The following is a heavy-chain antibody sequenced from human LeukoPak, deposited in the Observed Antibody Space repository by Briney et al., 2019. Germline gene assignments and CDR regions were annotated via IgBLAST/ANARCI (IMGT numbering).Heavy chain of an antibody. CDR1: GFTFSDYY. Sequence: GSLRLSCAASGFTFSDYYMSWIRQPPGKGLEWIGSIYYSGSTYYNPSLKSRVTISVGTSKNQFSLKLSSVTAADTAVYYCARGYYYDSSGYYYPPSGWGQGTLVTVSS. J-gene: IGHJ4*02. CDR2: IYYSGST. V-gene: IGHV4-38-2*01. D-gene: IGHD3-22*01. CDR3: ARGYYYDSSGYYYPPSG.